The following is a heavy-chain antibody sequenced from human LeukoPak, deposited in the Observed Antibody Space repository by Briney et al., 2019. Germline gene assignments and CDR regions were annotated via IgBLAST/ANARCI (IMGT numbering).Heavy chain of an antibody. D-gene: IGHD3-3*01. CDR2: ISSSGSTI. CDR1: GFTFSSYE. V-gene: IGHV3-48*03. Sequence: GGSLRLSCAASGFTFSSYEMNWVRQAPGKGLEWVSYISSSGSTIYYADSVKGRFTISRDNAKNSLYLQMNSLGAEDTAVYYCAREILHEITIFGVAQDAFDIWGQGTMVTVSS. CDR3: AREILHEITIFGVAQDAFDI. J-gene: IGHJ3*02.